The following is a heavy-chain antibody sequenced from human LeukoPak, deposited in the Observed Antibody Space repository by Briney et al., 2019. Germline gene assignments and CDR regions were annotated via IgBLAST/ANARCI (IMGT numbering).Heavy chain of an antibody. CDR3: ARSTAQVLRYFGWSLVGDC. J-gene: IGHJ4*02. Sequence: ASVKVSCKASGGTFSSYAISWVRQAPGQGFEWMGGIIPIFGTANYAQKFQGRVTITTDESTSTAYMELSSLRSEDTAVYYCARSTAQVLRYFGWSLVGDCWGQGTLVTVSS. D-gene: IGHD3-9*01. CDR2: IIPIFGTA. CDR1: GGTFSSYA. V-gene: IGHV1-69*05.